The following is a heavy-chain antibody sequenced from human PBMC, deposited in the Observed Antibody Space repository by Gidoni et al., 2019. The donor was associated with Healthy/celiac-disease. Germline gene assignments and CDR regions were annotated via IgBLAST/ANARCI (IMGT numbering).Heavy chain of an antibody. D-gene: IGHD3-22*01. J-gene: IGHJ4*02. V-gene: IGHV4-39*01. CDR3: ARRRRYYDSSGYYYCFDY. CDR1: GGSISSSSYY. Sequence: QLQLQESGPGLVQPSETLSLTCTVSGGSISSSSYYWGWSRQPPGKGLEWIGSIYYSGSTYYNPSLKSRVTISVDTSKNQFSLKLSSVTAADTAVDYCARRRRYYDSSGYYYCFDYWGQGTLVTVSS. CDR2: IYYSGST.